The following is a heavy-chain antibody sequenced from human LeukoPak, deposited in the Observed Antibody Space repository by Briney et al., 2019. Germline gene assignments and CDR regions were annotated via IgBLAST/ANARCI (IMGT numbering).Heavy chain of an antibody. CDR1: GFTFSSYG. CDR2: IRYDGSNK. CDR3: AKDYSKTSYYGSGTYYRPNWFDP. J-gene: IGHJ5*02. Sequence: GGSLRLSCAGSGFTFSSYGMHWARQAPGKGLEWVAFIRYDGSNKYYADSVKGRFTISRDNSKNTLYLQMNSLRAEDTAVYYCAKDYSKTSYYGSGTYYRPNWFDPWGQGTLVTVSS. D-gene: IGHD3-10*01. V-gene: IGHV3-30*02.